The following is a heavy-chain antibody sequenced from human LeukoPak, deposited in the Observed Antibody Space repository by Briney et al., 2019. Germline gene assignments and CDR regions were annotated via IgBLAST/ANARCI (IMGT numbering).Heavy chain of an antibody. J-gene: IGHJ4*02. D-gene: IGHD1-1*01. Sequence: VASVKVSCTASGYAFANFPVYWVRQAPGHRLEWMGWINADNGNTKYSQRFQGRTIITRDTSASTAYMELSGLRSEDTAVYFCARDRAGQLDYWGQGTLVTVSS. V-gene: IGHV1-3*01. CDR2: INADNGNT. CDR1: GYAFANFP. CDR3: ARDRAGQLDY.